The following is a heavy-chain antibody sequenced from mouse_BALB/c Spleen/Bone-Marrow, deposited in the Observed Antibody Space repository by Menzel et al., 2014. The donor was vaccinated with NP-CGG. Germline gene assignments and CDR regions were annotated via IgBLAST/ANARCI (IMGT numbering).Heavy chain of an antibody. CDR1: GFTFSSFG. Sequence: EVKLVESGGGLVQPGGSRKLSCAASGFTFSSFGMHWVRQAPEKGLEWVAYISSGSSPIFYADTVEGRFTISSDNPKNTLFLQMTSLRSEDTAIYYCTRGGNWEDFDYWGQGTTLTVSS. J-gene: IGHJ2*01. CDR2: ISSGSSPI. V-gene: IGHV5-17*02. CDR3: TRGGNWEDFDY. D-gene: IGHD4-1*01.